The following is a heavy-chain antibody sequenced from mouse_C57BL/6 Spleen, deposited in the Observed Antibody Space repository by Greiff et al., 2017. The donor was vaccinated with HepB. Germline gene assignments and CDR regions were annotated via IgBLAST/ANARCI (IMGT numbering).Heavy chain of an antibody. V-gene: IGHV1-69*01. D-gene: IGHD1-1*01. Sequence: QVQLKEPGAELVMPGASVKLSCKASGYTFTSYWMHWVKQRPGQGLEWIGEIDPSDSYTNYNQKFKGKSTLTVDKSSSTAYMQLSSLTSEDSAVYYCARYYYGRSHWYFDVWGTGTTVTVAS. CDR3: ARYYYGRSHWYFDV. J-gene: IGHJ1*03. CDR1: GYTFTSYW. CDR2: IDPSDSYT.